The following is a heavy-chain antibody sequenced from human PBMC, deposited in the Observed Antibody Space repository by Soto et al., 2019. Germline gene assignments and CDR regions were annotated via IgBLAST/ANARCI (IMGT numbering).Heavy chain of an antibody. Sequence: GGSLRLSCAASGFTFSSYEMNWVRQAPGKGLEWVSYISSSGSTIYYADSVKGRFTISRDNAKNSLYQQMNSLRAEDTAVYYCAGVIDYYDSSGYPDAFDIWGQGTMVTVS. CDR2: ISSSGSTI. J-gene: IGHJ3*02. CDR3: AGVIDYYDSSGYPDAFDI. D-gene: IGHD3-22*01. V-gene: IGHV3-48*03. CDR1: GFTFSSYE.